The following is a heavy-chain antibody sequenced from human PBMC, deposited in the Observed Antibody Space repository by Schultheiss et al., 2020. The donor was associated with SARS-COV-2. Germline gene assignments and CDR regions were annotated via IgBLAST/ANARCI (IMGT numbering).Heavy chain of an antibody. V-gene: IGHV4-59*12. CDR2: IYHSGST. J-gene: IGHJ4*02. CDR1: GGSISSYY. CDR3: ARARLGEDGFDY. D-gene: IGHD3-16*01. Sequence: GSLRLSCTVSGGSISSYYWSWIRQPPGKGLEWIGEIYHSGSTNYNPSLKSRVTISVDRSRNQFSLNLTSVTAADTAVYYCARARLGEDGFDYWGQGTLVTVSS.